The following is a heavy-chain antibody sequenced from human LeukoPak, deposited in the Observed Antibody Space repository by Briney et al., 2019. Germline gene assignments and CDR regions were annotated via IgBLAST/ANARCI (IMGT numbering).Heavy chain of an antibody. V-gene: IGHV3-74*01. CDR3: AREIWGAGGSSWYDY. D-gene: IGHD6-13*01. CDR2: INSDGSST. CDR1: GFTFRSYW. J-gene: IGHJ4*02. Sequence: GGSLRLSCAASGFTFRSYWMHWVRQAPGKGLVWVSRINSDGSSTTYADSVKGRFTVSRDNAKNTLYLQMNSLRAEDTAVYYCAREIWGAGGSSWYDYWGQGTLVTVSS.